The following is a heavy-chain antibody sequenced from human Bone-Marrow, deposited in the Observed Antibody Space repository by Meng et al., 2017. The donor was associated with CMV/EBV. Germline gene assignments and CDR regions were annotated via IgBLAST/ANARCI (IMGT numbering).Heavy chain of an antibody. J-gene: IGHJ6*01. D-gene: IGHD3-3*01. Sequence: GESLKISCAASGFTFSSYSMNWVRQAPGKGLEWVSYISSSSSTIYYADSVKGRFTISRDTAKSSLYLQMNSLRAEDTAVYFCARYGGYYDFWSGYGGYHYGMDVWGQGTTVTCYS. CDR3: ARYGGYYDFWSGYGGYHYGMDV. CDR1: GFTFSSYS. V-gene: IGHV3-48*04. CDR2: ISSSSSTI.